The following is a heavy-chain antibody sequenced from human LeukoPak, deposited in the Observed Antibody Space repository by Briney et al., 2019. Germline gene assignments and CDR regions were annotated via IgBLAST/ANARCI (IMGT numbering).Heavy chain of an antibody. CDR1: GFTFSSYA. Sequence: GGSLRLSCAASGFTFSSYAMHWVRRAPGKGLEWVAVISYDGSNKYYADSVKGRFTISRDNSKNTLYLQMNSLRAEDTAVYYCAKDRIAAAGTLDYWGQGTLVTVSS. D-gene: IGHD6-13*01. J-gene: IGHJ4*02. V-gene: IGHV3-30*04. CDR3: AKDRIAAAGTLDY. CDR2: ISYDGSNK.